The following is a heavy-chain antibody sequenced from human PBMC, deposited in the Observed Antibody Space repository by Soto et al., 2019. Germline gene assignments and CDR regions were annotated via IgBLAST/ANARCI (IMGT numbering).Heavy chain of an antibody. Sequence: SVKVSCKASGGTLSSYAISWVRQAPGQGLEWMGGIIPIFGTANYAQKFQGRVTITADESTSTAYMELSSLRSEDTAVYYCARVSSGVASNYYYYGMDVWGQGTTVTVSS. CDR2: IIPIFGTA. D-gene: IGHD3-10*01. V-gene: IGHV1-69*13. CDR1: GGTLSSYA. CDR3: ARVSSGVASNYYYYGMDV. J-gene: IGHJ6*02.